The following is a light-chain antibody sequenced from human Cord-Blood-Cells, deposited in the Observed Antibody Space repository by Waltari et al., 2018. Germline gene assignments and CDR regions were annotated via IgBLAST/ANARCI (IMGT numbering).Light chain of an antibody. Sequence: QSVLTQPASVSGSPGQSLTISCTGTSSDVGGYNYVSWYQQHPGKAPKPMIYEVSNRPSGVSNRFSGSKSGNTASLTISGLQAEDEADYYCSSYTSSSTLVFGTGTKVTVL. V-gene: IGLV2-14*01. J-gene: IGLJ1*01. CDR2: EVS. CDR3: SSYTSSSTLV. CDR1: SSDVGGYNY.